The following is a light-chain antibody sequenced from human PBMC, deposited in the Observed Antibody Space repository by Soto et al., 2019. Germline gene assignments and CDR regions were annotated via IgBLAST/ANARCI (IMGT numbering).Light chain of an antibody. Sequence: DIEMTQAQTTRTVSPGERATLSGSASQSVSSNLAWYQQKPGQAPRLLIYGASTRATGIPARFSGSGSGTEFTLTTSSLQSEDFALYYCQQYNNWPPLTFGQGTRLEIK. CDR3: QQYNNWPPLT. CDR1: QSVSSN. J-gene: IGKJ5*01. CDR2: GAS. V-gene: IGKV3-15*01.